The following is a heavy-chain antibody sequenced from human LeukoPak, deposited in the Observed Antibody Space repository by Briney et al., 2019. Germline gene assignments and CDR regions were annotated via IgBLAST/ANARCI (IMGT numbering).Heavy chain of an antibody. J-gene: IGHJ3*02. D-gene: IGHD2-2*02. V-gene: IGHV4-39*07. CDR3: AREYCSSTSCYTGDAFDI. CDR2: IYFSGST. CDR1: GGSTSSSSYY. Sequence: SETLSLTCTVSGGSTSSSSYYWGWIRQPPGKWLEWIGGIYFSGSTYYNPSLKSRVTISVDTSKNQFSLKLSSVTAADTAVYYCAREYCSSTSCYTGDAFDIWGQGTMVTVSS.